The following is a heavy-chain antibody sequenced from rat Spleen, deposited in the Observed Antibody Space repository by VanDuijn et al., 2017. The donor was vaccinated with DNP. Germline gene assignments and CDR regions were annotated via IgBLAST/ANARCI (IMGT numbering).Heavy chain of an antibody. CDR3: TTVVYYGWGFAY. CDR2: INKDSRTI. CDR1: GFNFNIYW. D-gene: IGHD1-6*01. V-gene: IGHV4-2*01. Sequence: EVKLVESGGGLVQPGRSLKLSCAASGFNFNIYWMGWVRQAPGKGLEWIGEINKDSRTIKYSPSLKDKFTISRDNAQNTLYLQMSRLGSEDTAIYYCTTVVYYGWGFAYWGQGTLVTVSS. J-gene: IGHJ3*01.